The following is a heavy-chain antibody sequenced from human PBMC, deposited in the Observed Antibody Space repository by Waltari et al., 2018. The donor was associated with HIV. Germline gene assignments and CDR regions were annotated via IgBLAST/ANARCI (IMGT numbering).Heavy chain of an antibody. CDR2: SYTSGST. CDR1: GGSISSYY. Sequence: QVQLQESGPGLVKPSETLSLTCTVSGGSISSYYWSWIRQPAGKGLEWIGRSYTSGSTNYNPALKSRVTMSVDTSKNQFSLKLSSVTAADTAVYYCARGSIRLGELSSDYWGQGTLVTVSS. V-gene: IGHV4-4*07. D-gene: IGHD3-16*02. J-gene: IGHJ4*02. CDR3: ARGSIRLGELSSDY.